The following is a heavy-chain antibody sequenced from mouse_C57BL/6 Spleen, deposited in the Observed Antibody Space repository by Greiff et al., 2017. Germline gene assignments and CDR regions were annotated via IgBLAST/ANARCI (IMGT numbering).Heavy chain of an antibody. V-gene: IGHV1-55*01. CDR3: ARYYYGSSSY. Sequence: QVHVKQSGAELVKPGASVKMSCKASGYNFTSYWITWVKQRPGQGLEWIGDIYPGSGSTNYNEKFKSKATLTVDTSSSTAYMQLSSLTSEDSAVYYCARYYYGSSSYWGQGTLVTVSA. CDR2: IYPGSGST. J-gene: IGHJ3*01. D-gene: IGHD1-1*01. CDR1: GYNFTSYW.